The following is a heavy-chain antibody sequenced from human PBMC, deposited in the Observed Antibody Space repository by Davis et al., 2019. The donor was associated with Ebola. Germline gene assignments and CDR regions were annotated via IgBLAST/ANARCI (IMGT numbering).Heavy chain of an antibody. CDR1: GFTFSSYG. CDR3: ARDEFMYYYYGMDV. V-gene: IGHV3-30*03. CDR2: ISYDGSNK. D-gene: IGHD3-10*01. J-gene: IGHJ6*02. Sequence: GGSLRLSCAASGFTFSSYGMHWVRQAPGKGLEWVAVISYDGSNKYYADSVKGRFTISRDNSKNTLYLQMNSLRAEDTAVYYCARDEFMYYYYGMDVWGQGTTVTVSS.